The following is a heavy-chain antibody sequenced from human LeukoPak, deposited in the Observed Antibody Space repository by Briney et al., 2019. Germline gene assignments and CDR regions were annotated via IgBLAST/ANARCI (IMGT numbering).Heavy chain of an antibody. D-gene: IGHD6-25*01. V-gene: IGHV3-7*01. CDR1: GFTFSSYW. CDR2: INHNGNVN. CDR3: ARSTAPIDY. Sequence: GGSLRLSCAASGFTFSSYWMNWARQAPGKGLEWVASINHNGNVNYYVDSVKGRFTISRDNAKNSLYLQMNSLRAEDTAVYYCARSTAPIDYWGQGTLVTVSS. J-gene: IGHJ4*02.